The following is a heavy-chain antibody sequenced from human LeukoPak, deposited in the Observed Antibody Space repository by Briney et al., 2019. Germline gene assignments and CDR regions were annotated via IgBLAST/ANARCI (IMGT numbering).Heavy chain of an antibody. CDR1: GFTFSSCA. CDR2: ISKNAHST. Sequence: PGGSLRLSCAASGFTFSSCAMTWVRQAPGKGLEWVSGISKNAHSTYYADSVKGRFTISRDNSKNTLYLQMDSLRVEDTAVYYCANTPGISVAGVDYWGQGALVTVSS. CDR3: ANTPGISVAGVDY. V-gene: IGHV3-23*01. J-gene: IGHJ4*02. D-gene: IGHD6-13*01.